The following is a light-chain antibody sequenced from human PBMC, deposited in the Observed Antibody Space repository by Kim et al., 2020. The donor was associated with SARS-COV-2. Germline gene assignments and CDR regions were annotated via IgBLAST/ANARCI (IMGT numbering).Light chain of an antibody. CDR3: QTWGTGIHVV. CDR1: SGHSSYA. CDR2: LNSDGSH. J-gene: IGLJ2*01. Sequence: QPVLTQSPSASASLGASVKLTCTLSSGHSSYAIAWHQQQPEKGPRYLMKLNSDGSHGKGDGIPDRFSGSSSGAERYLTFSSLQSEDEADYYCQTWGTGIHVVFGGGTQLTFL. V-gene: IGLV4-69*01.